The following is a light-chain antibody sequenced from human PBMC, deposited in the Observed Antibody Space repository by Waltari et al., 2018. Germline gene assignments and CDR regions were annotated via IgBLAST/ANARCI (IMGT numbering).Light chain of an antibody. V-gene: IGKV3-20*01. J-gene: IGKJ1*01. CDR1: QSANSAY. CDR3: QQYGSSPWT. Sequence: EIVLTQSPGTLSLSLGQRATLSCRASQSANSAYLAWYQQKPGQAPRLLLYGTSSRATGIPDRFSGSGSGTDFTLTISRLESGDFAVYYCQQYGSSPWTFGQGTKLEIK. CDR2: GTS.